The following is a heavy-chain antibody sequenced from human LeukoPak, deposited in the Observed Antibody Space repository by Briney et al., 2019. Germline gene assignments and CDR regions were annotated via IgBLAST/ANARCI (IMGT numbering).Heavy chain of an antibody. D-gene: IGHD5-18*01. CDR2: INPNSGGT. J-gene: IGHJ6*03. CDR1: GYSFTDYY. Sequence: ASVKVSCKTSGYSFTDYYIHWVRQAPGQGLEWMGWINPNSGGTNYTQKFQGRVTMTRDTSISTAYMELSRLRSADTAVYYCARGGVGETSMTTLYYMDVWGKGTTVTISS. CDR3: ARGGVGETSMTTLYYMDV. V-gene: IGHV1-2*02.